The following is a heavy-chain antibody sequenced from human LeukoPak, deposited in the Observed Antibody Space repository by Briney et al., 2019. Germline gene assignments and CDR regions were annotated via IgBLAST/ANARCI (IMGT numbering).Heavy chain of an antibody. Sequence: GGSLRLSCAASGFTFSSYAMSWVRRAPGKGLEWVSAISSSGDTTYYADSVKGRFTIPRDNSKNTLYLQMNFLRAEDTAVYYCAKGRGILSPDYWGQGTLVTVSS. CDR3: AKGRGILSPDY. CDR2: ISSSGDTT. J-gene: IGHJ4*02. V-gene: IGHV3-23*01. D-gene: IGHD2-15*01. CDR1: GFTFSSYA.